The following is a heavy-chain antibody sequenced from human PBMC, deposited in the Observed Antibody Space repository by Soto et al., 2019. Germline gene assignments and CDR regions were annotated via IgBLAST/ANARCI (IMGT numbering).Heavy chain of an antibody. CDR2: TYYRSRWYS. CDR3: ARSEEDSDYYYYGMDV. D-gene: IGHD2-15*01. Sequence: SQTLSLTCVGSGDTVSSNSVAWNWVRQSPSRGLEWLGRTYYRSRWYSDYAVSVSRRLDINADTSKNQVSLQLNSVTPEDTAVYYCARSEEDSDYYYYGMDVWGQGTTVTVS. V-gene: IGHV6-1*01. J-gene: IGHJ6*02. CDR1: GDTVSSNSVA.